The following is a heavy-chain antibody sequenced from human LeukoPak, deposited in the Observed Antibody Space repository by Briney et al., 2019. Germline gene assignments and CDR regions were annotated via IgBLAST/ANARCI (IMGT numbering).Heavy chain of an antibody. D-gene: IGHD3-10*01. V-gene: IGHV3-30-3*01. CDR3: AKESGYGSGSYYNPNGMDV. CDR2: ISYDGSNK. J-gene: IGHJ6*04. Sequence: GRSLRLSCAASGFTFSSYAMHWVRQAPGKGLEWVAVISYDGSNKYYADSVKGRFTISRDNSKNTLYLQMNSLRAEDTAVYYCAKESGYGSGSYYNPNGMDVWGKGTTVTVSS. CDR1: GFTFSSYA.